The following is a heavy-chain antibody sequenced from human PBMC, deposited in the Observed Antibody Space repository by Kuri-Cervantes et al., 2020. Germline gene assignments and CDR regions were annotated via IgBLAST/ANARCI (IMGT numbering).Heavy chain of an antibody. V-gene: IGHV3-53*01. CDR3: ARDSGYVGFDY. Sequence: GGSLRLSCAASGFTVSSNYMSWVRQAPGKGLEWVSVIYSGGSTYYADSVKGRFTISRDNSKNTLYLQMNGLRAEDTAVYYCARDSGYVGFDYWGQGTLVTVSS. D-gene: IGHD5-12*01. CDR2: IYSGGST. J-gene: IGHJ4*02. CDR1: GFTVSSNY.